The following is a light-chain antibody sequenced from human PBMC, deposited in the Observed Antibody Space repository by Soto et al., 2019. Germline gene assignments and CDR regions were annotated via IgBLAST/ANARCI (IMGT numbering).Light chain of an antibody. V-gene: IGKV3-15*01. CDR2: GAS. CDR1: QSVSSN. J-gene: IGKJ2*01. Sequence: EIVMTQSPATLSVSPGERATLSCRASQSVSSNLDWYQQRPGQAPRLLISGASTRATGIPARFSGSGSGTEFTITVGTLQYYYFAVCYCHQYNHWPLDTVGQGTKLEFK. CDR3: HQYNHWPLDT.